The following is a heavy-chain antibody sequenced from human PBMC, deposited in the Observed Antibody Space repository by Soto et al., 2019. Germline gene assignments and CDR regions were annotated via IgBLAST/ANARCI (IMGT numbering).Heavy chain of an antibody. CDR2: VSSTGST. Sequence: LALTCTGSGGSLSNYYRRWLRQPAEKRLGWIGRVSSTGSTYYNPSLKSRVTISVDTSKNQVSLNLTYVTAADTAVYYCARGVPAAGTDCFDPWGRESRVGVAS. D-gene: IGHD6-13*01. CDR1: GGSLSNYY. J-gene: IGHJ5*02. CDR3: ARGVPAAGTDCFDP. V-gene: IGHV4-4*07.